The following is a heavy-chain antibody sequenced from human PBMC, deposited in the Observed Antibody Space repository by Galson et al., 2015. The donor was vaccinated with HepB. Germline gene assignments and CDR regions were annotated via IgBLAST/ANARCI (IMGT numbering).Heavy chain of an antibody. CDR1: GFTFSTYA. J-gene: IGHJ4*02. Sequence: SLRLSCAASGFTFSTYAMRWVRQAPGKGLDWVSSISGSDDSTYYADSVKGRFTISRDKSKSTLYLQMSSPRAEDTAVYYCARIVLVGGFVDYWGQGTLVTVSS. V-gene: IGHV3-23*01. CDR2: ISGSDDST. D-gene: IGHD3-22*01. CDR3: ARIVLVGGFVDY.